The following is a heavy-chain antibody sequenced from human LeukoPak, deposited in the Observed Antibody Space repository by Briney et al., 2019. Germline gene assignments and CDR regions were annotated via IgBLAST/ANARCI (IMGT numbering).Heavy chain of an antibody. Sequence: GGSLRLSCAASGFTFSSYGMHWVRQAPGKGLEWVAVIWYDGSNKYYADSVKGRFTISRDNSKNTLYLQMNSLRAEDTAVYYCARGEYSSSFGMDVWGQGTTVTVSS. J-gene: IGHJ6*02. CDR2: IWYDGSNK. V-gene: IGHV3-30*19. CDR1: GFTFSSYG. CDR3: ARGEYSSSFGMDV. D-gene: IGHD6-6*01.